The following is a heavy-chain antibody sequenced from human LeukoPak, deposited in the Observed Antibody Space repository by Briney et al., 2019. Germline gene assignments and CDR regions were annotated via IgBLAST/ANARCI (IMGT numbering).Heavy chain of an antibody. D-gene: IGHD3-10*01. J-gene: IGHJ4*02. CDR1: GGSFSGYY. CDR3: ARGRYGLSDY. V-gene: IGHV4-34*01. Sequence: SETLSLTCAVYGGSFSGYYWSWIRQPPGKGLEWIGEINHSGSTNYNPSLKSRVTISVDTSKNQFSLKLSSVTAADTAVYYCARGRYGLSDYWGQGTLVTVSS. CDR2: INHSGST.